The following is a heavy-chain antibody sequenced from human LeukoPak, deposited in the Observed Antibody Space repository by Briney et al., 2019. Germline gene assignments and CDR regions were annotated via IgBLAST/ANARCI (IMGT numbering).Heavy chain of an antibody. Sequence: PGGSLRLSCTASGFTFSNYAMSWVRQAPGKGLEWVSTISGSGGSTYYADSVKGRFTISRDNSKNTLYLQMNSLRAEDTAVYYCAKGDWMTTVTYDYWGQGTLVTVSS. D-gene: IGHD4-17*01. CDR2: ISGSGGST. CDR3: AKGDWMTTVTYDY. CDR1: GFTFSNYA. V-gene: IGHV3-23*01. J-gene: IGHJ4*02.